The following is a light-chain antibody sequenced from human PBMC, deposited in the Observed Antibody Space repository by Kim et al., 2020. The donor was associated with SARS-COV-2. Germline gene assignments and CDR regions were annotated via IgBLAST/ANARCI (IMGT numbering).Light chain of an antibody. CDR2: AAS. Sequence: ASVGDRVTITCRSSQGLSNFLAWYQQKPGKVPKLLIYAASVLQSGVPSRFSGRGSGTDFTLTISSLQPEDVATYYCQRYNSAPWTFGQGTKVDIK. J-gene: IGKJ1*01. CDR3: QRYNSAPWT. V-gene: IGKV1-27*01. CDR1: QGLSNF.